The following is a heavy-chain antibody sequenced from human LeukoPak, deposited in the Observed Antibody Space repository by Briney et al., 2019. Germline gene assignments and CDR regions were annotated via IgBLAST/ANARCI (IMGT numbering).Heavy chain of an antibody. Sequence: GGSLRLSCVASGFTFSISSMSWVRQAPGKGLEWVSYISSSSSSIYDADSVRGRFTISRDNAKNTLYLQMNSLRAEDTAVYYCAKDRDYYGSGSYGLAPIDYWGQGTLVTVSS. V-gene: IGHV3-48*04. CDR2: ISSSSSSI. J-gene: IGHJ4*02. D-gene: IGHD3-10*01. CDR1: GFTFSISS. CDR3: AKDRDYYGSGSYGLAPIDY.